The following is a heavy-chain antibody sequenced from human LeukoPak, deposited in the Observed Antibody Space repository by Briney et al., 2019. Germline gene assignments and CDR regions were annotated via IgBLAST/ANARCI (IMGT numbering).Heavy chain of an antibody. D-gene: IGHD3-16*01. J-gene: IGHJ5*02. CDR3: AKHEDVYITRGREDWFDP. Sequence: SETLSLTCTVSGGSITYSYWTWIRQPPGKGLEWIGYVYHSGRTNYNPSFRSRVTISIDTSRTQFSLKLSSVTAADTAVYYCAKHEDVYITRGREDWFDPWGQGTLVTVSS. V-gene: IGHV4-59*08. CDR1: GGSITYSY. CDR2: VYHSGRT.